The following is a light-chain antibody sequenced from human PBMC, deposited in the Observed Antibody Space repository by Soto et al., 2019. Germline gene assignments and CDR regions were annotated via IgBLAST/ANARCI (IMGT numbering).Light chain of an antibody. Sequence: SYELTQPPSVSVAPGQTARITCGGNNIGTKSVHWYQQKPGQAPVVVVYDDDDRPTGIPERFSGSNSGNTATLTISRVEAGDEADYYCQGWDSRSGHFVIFGGGTKVTVL. J-gene: IGLJ2*01. CDR1: NIGTKS. CDR3: QGWDSRSGHFVI. V-gene: IGLV3-21*02. CDR2: DDD.